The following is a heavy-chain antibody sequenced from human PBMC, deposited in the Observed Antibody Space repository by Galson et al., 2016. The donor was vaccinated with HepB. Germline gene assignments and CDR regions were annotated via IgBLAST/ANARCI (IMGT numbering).Heavy chain of an antibody. CDR1: GDSVISSNW. Sequence: LSLTCTVSGDSVISSNWWNWVRQPPGKGLEWIGEISHSGGPNYNPSLKSRVTISLDKSNNHISLRLSSVTAADTAVYYCTRARRYCSSSSCYLDPWGQGTLVTVSS. CDR2: ISHSGGP. J-gene: IGHJ5*02. CDR3: TRARRYCSSSSCYLDP. V-gene: IGHV4-4*02. D-gene: IGHD2-2*01.